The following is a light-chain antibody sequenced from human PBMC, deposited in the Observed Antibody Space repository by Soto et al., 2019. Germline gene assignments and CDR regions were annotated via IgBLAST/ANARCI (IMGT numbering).Light chain of an antibody. J-gene: IGKJ1*01. CDR2: GVS. Sequence: EIILTQSPDTLSLSRGERSTLXXRASQTVSSNYLAWCQQRPGQAPRLXIYGVSTRATGIPDRFSGSGSGTEFTLTISRLEPEDFAVYFCQQYGYSQWTFGQGTKVDIK. CDR3: QQYGYSQWT. CDR1: QTVSSNY. V-gene: IGKV3-20*01.